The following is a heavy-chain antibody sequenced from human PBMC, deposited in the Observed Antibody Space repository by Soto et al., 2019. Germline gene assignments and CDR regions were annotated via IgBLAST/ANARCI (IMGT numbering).Heavy chain of an antibody. CDR1: GYTFTSYD. J-gene: IGHJ6*03. CDR2: MNPNSGNT. V-gene: IGHV1-8*01. Sequence: QVQLVQSGAEVKKPGASVKVSCKASGYTFTSYDINWVRQATGQGLEWMGWMNPNSGNTGYAQKLQGRVTMTRNTSISTAYMELSSLRSEDTAVYYCATRQASSSGYYYYYMDVWGKGTKVTVSS. CDR3: ATRQASSSGYYYYYMDV. D-gene: IGHD6-6*01.